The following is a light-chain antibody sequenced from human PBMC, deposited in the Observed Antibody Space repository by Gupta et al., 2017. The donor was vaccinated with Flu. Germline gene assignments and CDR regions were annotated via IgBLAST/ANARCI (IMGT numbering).Light chain of an antibody. Sequence: EIVLMQSPDTLSLSPGERATLSCRASQSVSSIYIAWYQQKPGQPPRLLIYGASSRATGIPDRFSGSGSGTDFTLTISRREPEDFAVYYCQQYASSLSYTFGQGTKLEIK. CDR3: QQYASSLSYT. CDR1: QSVSSIY. CDR2: GAS. J-gene: IGKJ2*01. V-gene: IGKV3-20*01.